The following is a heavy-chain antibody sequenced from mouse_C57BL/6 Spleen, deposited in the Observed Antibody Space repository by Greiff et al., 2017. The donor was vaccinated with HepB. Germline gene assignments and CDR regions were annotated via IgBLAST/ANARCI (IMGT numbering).Heavy chain of an antibody. D-gene: IGHD2-4*01. CDR3: ARGRDDDYDDYYAMDY. CDR2: IHPSDSDT. V-gene: IGHV1-74*01. CDR1: GYTFTSYW. J-gene: IGHJ4*01. Sequence: VQLQQPGAELVKPGASVKVSCKASGYTFTSYWMHWVKQRPGQGLEWIGRIHPSDSDTNYNQKFKGKATLTVDKSSSTAYMQLSSLTSEDSAVYYCARGRDDDYDDYYAMDYWGQGTSVTVSS.